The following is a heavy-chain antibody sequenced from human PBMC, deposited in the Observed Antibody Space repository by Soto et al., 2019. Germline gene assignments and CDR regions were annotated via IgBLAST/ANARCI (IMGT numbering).Heavy chain of an antibody. Sequence: GGSLRLSCAASGFTVSSNYMSWVRQAPGKGLEWVSVIYSGGSTYYADSVKGRFTISRDNSKNTLYLQMNSLRAEDTAVYYCASRLQLELGYYYYGMDVWGQGTTVTVSS. J-gene: IGHJ6*02. CDR2: IYSGGST. CDR3: ASRLQLELGYYYYGMDV. D-gene: IGHD1-1*01. V-gene: IGHV3-53*01. CDR1: GFTVSSNY.